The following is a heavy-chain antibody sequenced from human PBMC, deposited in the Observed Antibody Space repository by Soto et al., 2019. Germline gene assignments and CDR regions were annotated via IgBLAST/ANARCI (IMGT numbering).Heavy chain of an antibody. J-gene: IGHJ6*02. D-gene: IGHD2-2*01. CDR1: GFTFSSYA. CDR3: SRAGIVVVPAAMHYYYGMDV. Sequence: GGSLRLSCAASGFTFSSYAMHWVRQAPGKGLEWEAVISYDGGNKYYADSVKGRFCISRDNSKNTLYLQMNSLRAEDTAMYYCSRAGIVVVPAAMHYYYGMDVWGQGTTVTVSS. CDR2: ISYDGGNK. V-gene: IGHV3-30-3*01.